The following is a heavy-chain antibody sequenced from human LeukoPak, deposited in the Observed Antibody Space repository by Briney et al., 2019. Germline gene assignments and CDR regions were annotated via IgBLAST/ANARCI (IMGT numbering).Heavy chain of an antibody. V-gene: IGHV4-38-2*02. CDR2: IYHSGST. CDR1: GYSISSGYY. J-gene: IGHJ3*02. Sequence: PSETLSLTCTVSGYSISSGYYWGWIRQPPGKGLEWIGSIYHSGSTYYNPSLKSRVTISVDTSKNQFSLKLSSVTAADTAVYYCVRSDYGDLAAFDIWGQGTMVTVSS. D-gene: IGHD4-17*01. CDR3: VRSDYGDLAAFDI.